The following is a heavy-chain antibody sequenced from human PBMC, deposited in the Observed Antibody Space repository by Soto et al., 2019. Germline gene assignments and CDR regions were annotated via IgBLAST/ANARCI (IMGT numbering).Heavy chain of an antibody. J-gene: IGHJ5*02. Sequence: QVQLVQSGAEVKKPGASVKVSCKASGYTFTSYDINWVRQATGQGLEWMGWMNPNSGNTGYAQKFQGRVTMTRNTSISTAYMELSSLRSEDTAVYYCARGLLLRYSWFGESPPVFDPWGQGTLVTVSS. CDR1: GYTFTSYD. V-gene: IGHV1-8*01. D-gene: IGHD3-10*01. CDR2: MNPNSGNT. CDR3: ARGLLLRYSWFGESPPVFDP.